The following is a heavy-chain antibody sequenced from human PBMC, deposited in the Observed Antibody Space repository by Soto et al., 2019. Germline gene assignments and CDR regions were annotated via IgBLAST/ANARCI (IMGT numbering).Heavy chain of an antibody. D-gene: IGHD3-10*01. V-gene: IGHV1-69*02. Sequence: QVQLVQSGAEVKKPGSSVKVSCKASGGTFSSYTISWVRQAPGQGLEWMGRIIPILGIANYAQKFQGRVTITAGKSTSTAYMELSSLRSEDTAVYYCARSPYYYGSGSYYKTKFDYWGQGTLVTVSS. CDR1: GGTFSSYT. CDR2: IIPILGIA. J-gene: IGHJ4*02. CDR3: ARSPYYYGSGSYYKTKFDY.